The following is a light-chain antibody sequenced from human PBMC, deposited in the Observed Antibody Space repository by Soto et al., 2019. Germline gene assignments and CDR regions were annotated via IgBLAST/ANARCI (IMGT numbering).Light chain of an antibody. CDR1: QGISTY. Sequence: DIQMTQSPSSLSASVGDRVTITCRASQGISTYLTWYQQKPGKAPKLLIYAASSLKSGVPSRFSGSGSGTDFTLTIISLQPEDFATYYCQQSDSLRTFGQGTKVEVK. J-gene: IGKJ1*01. V-gene: IGKV1-39*01. CDR3: QQSDSLRT. CDR2: AAS.